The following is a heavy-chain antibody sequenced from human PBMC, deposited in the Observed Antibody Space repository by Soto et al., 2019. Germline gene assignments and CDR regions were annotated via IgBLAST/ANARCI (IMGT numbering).Heavy chain of an antibody. V-gene: IGHV5-51*01. CDR1: GYSFTTYW. Sequence: PGESLKSSCTGVGYSFTTYWIGWVRQMSGKGLEWRGIVYPGDSDTRYSPSFQGEVTISSDTSISTVYLQWSSLKASDTAMYYCARGYCTTTICDPWFDPWGQGTLVTVSS. CDR3: ARGYCTTTICDPWFDP. J-gene: IGHJ5*02. CDR2: VYPGDSDT. D-gene: IGHD2-2*01.